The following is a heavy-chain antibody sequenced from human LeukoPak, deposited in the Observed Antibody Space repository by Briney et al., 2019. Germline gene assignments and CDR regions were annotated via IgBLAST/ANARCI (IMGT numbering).Heavy chain of an antibody. Sequence: ASVKVSCKASGYTFTSYSVNWVRQAPGQGLEWMGWISAYNGNTNYAQKLQGRVTMTEDTSTDTAYMELSSLRSEDTAVYYCATSYYIVVVPAADPGLYYGMDVWGQGTTVTVSS. CDR2: ISAYNGNT. J-gene: IGHJ6*02. D-gene: IGHD2-2*01. V-gene: IGHV1-18*01. CDR1: GYTFTSYS. CDR3: ATSYYIVVVPAADPGLYYGMDV.